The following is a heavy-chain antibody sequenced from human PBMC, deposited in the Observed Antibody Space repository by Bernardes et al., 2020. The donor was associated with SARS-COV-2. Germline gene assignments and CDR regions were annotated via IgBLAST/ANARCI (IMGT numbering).Heavy chain of an antibody. CDR2: IYYSGST. Sequence: SETLSLTCTVSGGSISSSSYYWGWIRQPPGKGLEWIGSIYYSGSTYYNPSLKSRVTISVDTSKNQFSLKLSSVTAADTAVYYCARLYVRYDSSGRGLFDYWGQGTLVTVSS. CDR1: GGSISSSSYY. J-gene: IGHJ4*02. CDR3: ARLYVRYDSSGRGLFDY. V-gene: IGHV4-39*01. D-gene: IGHD3-22*01.